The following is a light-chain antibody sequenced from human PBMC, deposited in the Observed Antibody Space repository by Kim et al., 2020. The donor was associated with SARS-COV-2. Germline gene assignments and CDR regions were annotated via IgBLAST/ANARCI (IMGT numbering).Light chain of an antibody. V-gene: IGKV3-20*01. Sequence: SPGSIATLSCRASQSVSDNYLAWYQHKPGQAPRLLNYGASSRATGIPDRFSGSGSETDFPLTISRLEPEDFAVYFCQQYVDSPRTFGQGTKVAIK. CDR1: QSVSDNY. CDR2: GAS. CDR3: QQYVDSPRT. J-gene: IGKJ1*01.